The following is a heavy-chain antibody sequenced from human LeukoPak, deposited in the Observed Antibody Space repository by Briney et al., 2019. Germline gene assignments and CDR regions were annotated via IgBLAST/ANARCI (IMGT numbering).Heavy chain of an antibody. Sequence: ASVKVSCKASGGTFSSYVINWVRQAPGQGLEWMGGIIPIFGTANYAQKFQGRVTITADKFTSTAYMELSSLRSEDTAVYYCARSPWFGELVSYYYMDVWGKGTTVTVSS. CDR3: ARSPWFGELVSYYYMDV. J-gene: IGHJ6*03. D-gene: IGHD3-10*01. CDR2: IIPIFGTA. V-gene: IGHV1-69*06. CDR1: GGTFSSYV.